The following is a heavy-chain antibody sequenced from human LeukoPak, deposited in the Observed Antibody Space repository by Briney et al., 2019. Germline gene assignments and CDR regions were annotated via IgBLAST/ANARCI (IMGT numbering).Heavy chain of an antibody. CDR2: FDPEDGES. J-gene: IGHJ3*02. CDR3: ATDLLEGDFWREDAFDI. Sequence: ASVKVSRKDSGYTHTELSMHRVRQAPGKGLAWMGGFDPEDGESIYAQKFQGRITMTEDTSTDTAYMELSSLRCEDTAVYYCATDLLEGDFWREDAFDIWGQGTMVTVSS. CDR1: GYTHTELS. D-gene: IGHD3-3*01. V-gene: IGHV1-24*01.